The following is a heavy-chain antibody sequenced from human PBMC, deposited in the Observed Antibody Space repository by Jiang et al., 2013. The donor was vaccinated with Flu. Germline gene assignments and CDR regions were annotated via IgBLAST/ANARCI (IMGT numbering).Heavy chain of an antibody. CDR1: GDSISSYY. V-gene: IGHV4-59*01. D-gene: IGHD6-19*01. CDR3: ARAVAARTDFFDS. Sequence: LLKPSETLSLTCTVSGDSISSYYWSWVRKPPGKGLEWIGFIYYSGSTKYNPSLRSRVTISIDTSRTRFSLKLTSVTAADTAVYYCARAVAARTDFFDSWGQGTLVTVSS. CDR2: IYYSGST. J-gene: IGHJ4*02.